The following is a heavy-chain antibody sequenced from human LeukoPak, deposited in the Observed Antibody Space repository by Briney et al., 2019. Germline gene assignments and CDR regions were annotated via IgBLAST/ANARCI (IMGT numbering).Heavy chain of an antibody. CDR3: ARGFGSGSYPFDH. D-gene: IGHD3-10*01. CDR2: VSSYNGNT. J-gene: IGHJ4*02. Sequence: ASVKASCKTSGYTFTDYGVTWVRQAPGQGLEWMGWVSSYNGNTKYAQKVQGRVTMTTDTSTSTAYLELRSLRSDDTAVYYCARGFGSGSYPFDHWGQGTLVTVSS. CDR1: GYTFTDYG. V-gene: IGHV1-18*01.